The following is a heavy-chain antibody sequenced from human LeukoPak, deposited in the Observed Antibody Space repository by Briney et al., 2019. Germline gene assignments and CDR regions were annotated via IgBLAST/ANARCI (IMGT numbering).Heavy chain of an antibody. D-gene: IGHD3-3*01. J-gene: IGHJ4*02. CDR2: IYYSGST. CDR1: GGSFSGYY. CDR3: ARENITIFGVVILYFDY. V-gene: IGHV4-34*01. Sequence: PSETLSLTCAVYGGSFSGYYWSWIRQPPGKGLEWIGSIYYSGSTYYNPSLKSRVTISVDTSKNQFSLKLSSVTAADTAVYYCARENITIFGVVILYFDYWGQGTQVTVSS.